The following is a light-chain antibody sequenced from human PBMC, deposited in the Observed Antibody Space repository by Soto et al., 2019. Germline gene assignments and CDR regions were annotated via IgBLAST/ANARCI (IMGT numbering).Light chain of an antibody. CDR2: GNS. J-gene: IGLJ1*01. CDR3: QSHDTSLSGSFV. V-gene: IGLV1-40*01. Sequence: QSVLTQPPSVSGAPGQRVTISCTGSSSNIGAGYDVHWYQQLPGTAPKLLIFGNSNRPSGVPDRFSGSKSGTSASLAITGLQAEDEADYYCQSHDTSLSGSFVLGTGTRSPS. CDR1: SSNIGAGYD.